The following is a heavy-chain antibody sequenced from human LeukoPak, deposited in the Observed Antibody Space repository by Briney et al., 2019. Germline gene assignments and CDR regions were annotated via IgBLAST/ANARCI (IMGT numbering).Heavy chain of an antibody. CDR2: IYSGGST. CDR3: ARGGEPSSWWGY. V-gene: IGHV3-53*01. J-gene: IGHJ4*02. D-gene: IGHD6-13*01. Sequence: GGSLRLSCAASGFTFSSNYMSWVRQAPGKGLEWVSVIYSGGSTYYADSVKGRFTISRDNSKNTLYLQMNSLRAEDTAVYYCARGGEPSSWWGYWGQGTLVTVSS. CDR1: GFTFSSNY.